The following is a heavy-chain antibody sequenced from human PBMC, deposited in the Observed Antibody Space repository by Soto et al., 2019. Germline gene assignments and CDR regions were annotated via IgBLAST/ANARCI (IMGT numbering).Heavy chain of an antibody. Sequence: QVQLVQSGAEVKKPGSSVKVSCKASGGTFSSYAISWVRQAPGQGLEWMGGIIPIFGTANYAQKFQGRVTITADESTSTAYMELSSLRSEDTAVYYCARDYPPGLNYYYYGMDVWGQGTTVTVSS. V-gene: IGHV1-69*12. CDR3: ARDYPPGLNYYYYGMDV. CDR2: IIPIFGTA. D-gene: IGHD2-8*02. CDR1: GGTFSSYA. J-gene: IGHJ6*02.